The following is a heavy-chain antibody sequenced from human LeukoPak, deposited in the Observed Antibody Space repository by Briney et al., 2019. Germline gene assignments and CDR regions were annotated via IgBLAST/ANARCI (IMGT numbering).Heavy chain of an antibody. CDR2: IIPIFGTA. D-gene: IGHD5-12*01. CDR3: ARARYSGYDTDY. V-gene: IGHV1-69*06. Sequence: ASVKVSCKASGGTFSSYAISWVRQAPGQGLEWMGGIIPIFGTANYAQKFQGRVTITADKSTSTAYMELSSLRSEDTAVYYCARARYSGYDTDYWGQGTLVTASS. J-gene: IGHJ4*02. CDR1: GGTFSSYA.